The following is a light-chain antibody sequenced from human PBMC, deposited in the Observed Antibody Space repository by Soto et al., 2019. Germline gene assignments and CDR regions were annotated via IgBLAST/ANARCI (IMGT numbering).Light chain of an antibody. CDR2: EVS. V-gene: IGLV2-14*01. J-gene: IGLJ3*02. CDR3: SSYTSSSTWV. Sequence: QAVVTQPASVSGSPGQSITISCTGTSSDVGGYNYVSWYQQHPGKAPKLMIYEVSSRPSGVSNRFSGSKSGNTASLTISGLQAEDEADYYCSSYTSSSTWVFGGGTKLTVL. CDR1: SSDVGGYNY.